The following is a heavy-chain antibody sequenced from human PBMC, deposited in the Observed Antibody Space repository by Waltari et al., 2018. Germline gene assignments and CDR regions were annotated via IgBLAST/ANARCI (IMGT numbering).Heavy chain of an antibody. CDR1: GYTFTDYY. V-gene: IGHV1-69-2*01. J-gene: IGHJ3*02. D-gene: IGHD3-22*01. CDR2: VDPEDGET. CDR3: ATGHGSGYYLGDAFDI. Sequence: EVQLVQSGAEVKKPGATVKISCKASGYTFTDYYMHWVQQAPGKGLEWMGRVDPEDGETIYAEKFQGRVTITADTSTDTAYMELSSLRSEDTAVYYCATGHGSGYYLGDAFDIWGQGTMVTVSS.